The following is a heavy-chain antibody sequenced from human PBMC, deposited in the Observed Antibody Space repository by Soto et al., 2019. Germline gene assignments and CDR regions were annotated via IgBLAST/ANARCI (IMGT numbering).Heavy chain of an antibody. V-gene: IGHV4-59*08. CDR1: GGYIGSYY. CDR3: ARLLAAAGTWWFDP. Sequence: SETLSLTSTVSGGYIGSYYWSWIRQPPGKGLEWIGYIYYSGSTNYNPSLKSRVTISVDTSKNQFSLKLSSVTAADTAVYYCARLLAAAGTWWFDPWGQGTLVTVSS. J-gene: IGHJ5*02. CDR2: IYYSGST. D-gene: IGHD6-13*01.